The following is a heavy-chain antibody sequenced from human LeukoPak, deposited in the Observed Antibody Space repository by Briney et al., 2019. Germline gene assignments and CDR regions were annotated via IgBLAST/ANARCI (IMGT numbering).Heavy chain of an antibody. CDR2: IIPIFGTA. CDR1: GGTFSSYA. CDR3: ARAKGATYYFDY. D-gene: IGHD1-26*01. V-gene: IGHV1-69*06. J-gene: IGHJ4*02. Sequence: GASVKVSCKASGGTFSSYAISWVRQAPGQGLEWMGRIIPIFGTANYAQKFQGRVTITADKSTSTAYMELSGLRSEDTAVYYCARAKGATYYFDYWGQGTLVTVSS.